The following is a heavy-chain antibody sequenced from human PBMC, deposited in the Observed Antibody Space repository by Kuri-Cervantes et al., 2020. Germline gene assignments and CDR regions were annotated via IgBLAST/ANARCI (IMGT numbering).Heavy chain of an antibody. CDR2: IDQDGTEK. D-gene: IGHD3-22*01. J-gene: IGHJ4*02. V-gene: IGHV3-7*01. CDR3: ARLRGGYDFDY. Sequence: GESLKISCAASGFTFSAYWMSWVRQAPGKGLEWVANIDQDGTEKDYVDSVKGRFTISRDNAKNSLFLPMHSLRVEDTAIYYCARLRGGYDFDYWGQGTLVTVSS. CDR1: GFTFSAYW.